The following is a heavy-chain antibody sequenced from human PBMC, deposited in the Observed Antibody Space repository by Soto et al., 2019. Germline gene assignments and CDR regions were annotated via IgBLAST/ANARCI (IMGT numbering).Heavy chain of an antibody. CDR1: GYTFTSYG. D-gene: IGHD6-19*01. CDR2: ISAYNGNT. Sequence: QVQLVQSGAEVKKPGASVKVSCKASGYTFTSYGISWVRQAPGQGLEWMGWISAYNGNTNYAQKLQGRVTMTTDTSTSTADMELRSLRSDDTAVYDCARGLLDHGAVAGTLDYWGQGTLVTVSS. CDR3: ARGLLDHGAVAGTLDY. V-gene: IGHV1-18*01. J-gene: IGHJ4*02.